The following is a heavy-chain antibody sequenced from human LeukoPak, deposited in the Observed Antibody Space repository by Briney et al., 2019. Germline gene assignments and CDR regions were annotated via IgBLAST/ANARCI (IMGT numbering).Heavy chain of an antibody. CDR3: ARALILYGDYTSGFDY. CDR1: GFTVSSNY. V-gene: IGHV3-53*01. Sequence: GSLRLSCAASGFTVSSNYMSWVRQAPGKGLEWGSVIYSGGSTYYADSVKGRFTISRDNSKNTLYLQMNSLRAEDTAVYYCARALILYGDYTSGFDYWGQGTLVTVSS. CDR2: IYSGGST. J-gene: IGHJ4*02. D-gene: IGHD4-17*01.